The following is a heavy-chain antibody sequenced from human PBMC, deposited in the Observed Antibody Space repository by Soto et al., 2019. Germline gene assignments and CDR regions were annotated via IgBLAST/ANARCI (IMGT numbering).Heavy chain of an antibody. CDR2: ISPSNSTI. CDR1: GFTFSLYP. J-gene: IGHJ3*01. D-gene: IGHD2-2*01. Sequence: GGSLRLSCAASGFTFSLYPMNWVRQAPGKGLEWLSYISPSNSTIYYADSVKGRFTISRDNAKNSLDLQMNGLRDDDTAVYYCARVGRGFCSSTRCYTDGFDLWGQGTVVTVSS. V-gene: IGHV3-48*02. CDR3: ARVGRGFCSSTRCYTDGFDL.